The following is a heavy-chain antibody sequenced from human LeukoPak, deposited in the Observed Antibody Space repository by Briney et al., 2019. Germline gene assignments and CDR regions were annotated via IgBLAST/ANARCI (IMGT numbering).Heavy chain of an antibody. Sequence: GGSLRLSCVASGFTFSNYAMGWVRQAPGKGLEWVSGIFGSTGSTYYADSVKGRVTISRDNSRNTVYLQMNSLRAEDTAVYYCAKDRTYYSDFSAYYFSPPLQHYWGQGTLVTVSS. CDR2: IFGSTGST. J-gene: IGHJ4*02. CDR1: GFTFSNYA. CDR3: AKDRTYYSDFSAYYFSPPLQHY. D-gene: IGHD3-22*01. V-gene: IGHV3-23*01.